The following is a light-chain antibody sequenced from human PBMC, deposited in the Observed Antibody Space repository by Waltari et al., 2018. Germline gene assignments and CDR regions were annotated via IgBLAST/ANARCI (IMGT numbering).Light chain of an antibody. Sequence: EIVMTQSPATLSVSPGERATLPCRASQSVSSNLAWYQQKPGQAPRPLIYGASTRATGIPARFSGSGSGTEFTLTISSMQSEDFAVYYGQQYNNWPLFGQGTKVEIK. CDR2: GAS. J-gene: IGKJ1*01. CDR1: QSVSSN. CDR3: QQYNNWPL. V-gene: IGKV3-15*01.